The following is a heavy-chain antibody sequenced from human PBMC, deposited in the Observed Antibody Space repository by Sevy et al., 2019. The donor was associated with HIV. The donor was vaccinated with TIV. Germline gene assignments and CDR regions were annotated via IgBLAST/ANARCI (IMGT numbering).Heavy chain of an antibody. Sequence: GGSLRLSCEASGFTFSSYAMSWVRQAPGKGLEWVSGISDSGGSTYYADSVKGRFTISRDNSKNTLYLQMNSLRAEDTAVYYCAKRRRVSSGYYFDYWGQGTLVTVSS. CDR2: ISDSGGST. V-gene: IGHV3-23*01. CDR1: GFTFSSYA. J-gene: IGHJ4*02. D-gene: IGHD3-22*01. CDR3: AKRRRVSSGYYFDY.